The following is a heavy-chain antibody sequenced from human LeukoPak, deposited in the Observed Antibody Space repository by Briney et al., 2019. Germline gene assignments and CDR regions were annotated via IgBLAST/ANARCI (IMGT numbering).Heavy chain of an antibody. CDR2: IKQDGSEK. Sequence: PGGSLRLSCAASGFTFSSCWMSWVRQAPGKGLEWVANIKQDGSEKNYVDSVKGRFTISRDNAKNSLYLQMNSLRVEDTAVYYCARLFQMDVWGQGTTVTVSS. CDR3: ARLFQMDV. J-gene: IGHJ6*02. CDR1: GFTFSSCW. D-gene: IGHD2-21*01. V-gene: IGHV3-7*05.